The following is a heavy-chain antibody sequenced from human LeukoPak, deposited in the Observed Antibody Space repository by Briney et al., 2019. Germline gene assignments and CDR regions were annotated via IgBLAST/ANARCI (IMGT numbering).Heavy chain of an antibody. J-gene: IGHJ6*03. Sequence: GSLRLSCAASGFTFSSYSMNWVRQAPRKGLEWVSSISSSSSYIYYADSVKGRFTISRDNAKNSLYLQMNSLRAEDTAVYYCASTYGDSPYYYYYRDVWGKGTTVTVSS. D-gene: IGHD4-17*01. CDR2: ISSSSSYI. CDR3: ASTYGDSPYYYYYRDV. V-gene: IGHV3-21*01. CDR1: GFTFSSYS.